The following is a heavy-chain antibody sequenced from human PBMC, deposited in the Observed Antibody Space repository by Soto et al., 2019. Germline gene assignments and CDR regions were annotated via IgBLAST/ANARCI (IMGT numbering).Heavy chain of an antibody. CDR3: TRGPRPISTGTGDY. CDR1: GXIFKMYC. V-gene: IGHV3-74*01. D-gene: IGHD3-10*01. CDR2: IYNDGTYS. Sequence: GSLRLSCAASGXIFKMYCMHWVRQSPGKGLVWISRIYNDGTYSDYADSVRGRFTISRDNVNDTLYLQMNNLRAEDSGLYYCTRGPRPISTGTGDYWGQGTQGTVS. J-gene: IGHJ4*02.